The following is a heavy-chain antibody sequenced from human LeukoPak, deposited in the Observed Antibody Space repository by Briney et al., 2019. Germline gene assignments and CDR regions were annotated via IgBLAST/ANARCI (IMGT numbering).Heavy chain of an antibody. CDR1: GFPFSRHS. CDR2: VGGRGGDRT. Sequence: PGGSLRLSCAASGFPFSRHSMAWVRQAPGGGLDWVSTVGGRGGDRTFYADSVKGRFTVSRDNSRDTVYLQMNNLGADDTAIYYCAKEGLLGGYFFDLWGQGAPVTVSS. V-gene: IGHV3-23*01. D-gene: IGHD1-26*01. J-gene: IGHJ4*02. CDR3: AKEGLLGGYFFDL.